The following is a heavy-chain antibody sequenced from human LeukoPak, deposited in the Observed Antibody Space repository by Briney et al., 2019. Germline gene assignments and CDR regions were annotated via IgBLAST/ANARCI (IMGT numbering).Heavy chain of an antibody. D-gene: IGHD3-22*01. CDR2: INVEGNYI. Sequence: GGSLRLSCAASGFTFSNALMSWVRQAPGKGLVWVARINVEGNYIDYAESVKGRFTISRDSAMNTLYLQMNSVRAEDTAVYSCARDLTGPYDHWGQGTLVTVSS. V-gene: IGHV3-74*01. CDR3: ARDLTGPYDH. J-gene: IGHJ4*02. CDR1: GFTFSNAL.